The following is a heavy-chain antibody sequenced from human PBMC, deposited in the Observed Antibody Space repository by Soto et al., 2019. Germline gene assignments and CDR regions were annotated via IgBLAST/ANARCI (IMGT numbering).Heavy chain of an antibody. V-gene: IGHV3-15*01. CDR1: GITVSNVW. J-gene: IGHJ4*01. CDR3: ATPRPVSHGYSF. D-gene: IGHD5-18*01. CDR2: IKSKADGSTK. Sequence: PXVSLQLSGAASGITVSNVWMTWIRQAPGKGLEWVGRIKSKADGSTKEYGTPVKDRFIISRDDSKNTVDLQMHALRTEDTAFYYCATPRPVSHGYSFWGHGALVTVSS.